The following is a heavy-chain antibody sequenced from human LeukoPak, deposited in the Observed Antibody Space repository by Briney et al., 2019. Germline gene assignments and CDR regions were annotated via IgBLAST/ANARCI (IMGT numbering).Heavy chain of an antibody. CDR1: GFIFSNYW. Sequence: GGSLRLSCAASGFIFSNYWMSWVRQAPGKGLEWVANIKQDGSEKHCVDSLKGRFTISRDNAKNSLYLQMNSLRAEDTAVYYCVGEGYSSGWHNDYWGQGTLVTVSS. CDR2: IKQDGSEK. J-gene: IGHJ4*02. V-gene: IGHV3-7*01. D-gene: IGHD6-19*01. CDR3: VGEGYSSGWHNDY.